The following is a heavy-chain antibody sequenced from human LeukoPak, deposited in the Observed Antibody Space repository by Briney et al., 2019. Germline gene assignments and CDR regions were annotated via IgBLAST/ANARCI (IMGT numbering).Heavy chain of an antibody. CDR3: ARAAEQLVGVWAVYYHYYMDV. CDR1: GGSFSDYY. V-gene: IGHV4-34*01. D-gene: IGHD6-6*01. CDR2: INHSGST. J-gene: IGHJ6*03. Sequence: SETLSLTCAVYGGSFSDYYWSWIRQPPGKGLEWIAEINHSGSTKYNPSLKSRVTISVDTSKNQFSLKLTSVTAADTAVYYCARAAEQLVGVWAVYYHYYMDVWGKGTTVTVSS.